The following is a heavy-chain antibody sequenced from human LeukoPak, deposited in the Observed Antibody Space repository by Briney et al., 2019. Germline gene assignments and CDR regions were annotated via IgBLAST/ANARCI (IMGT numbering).Heavy chain of an antibody. CDR3: ARTNYDYVWGSFVLVGYFDY. CDR2: INPNSGGT. Sequence: ASVKVSCKASGYTFTNYYMHWVRQAPGQGLEWMGWINPNSGGTNYAQKFQGRVTMTRDTSISTAYMELSRLRSDDTAVYYCARTNYDYVWGSFVLVGYFDYWGQGTLVTVSS. D-gene: IGHD3-16*01. CDR1: GYTFTNYY. J-gene: IGHJ4*02. V-gene: IGHV1-2*02.